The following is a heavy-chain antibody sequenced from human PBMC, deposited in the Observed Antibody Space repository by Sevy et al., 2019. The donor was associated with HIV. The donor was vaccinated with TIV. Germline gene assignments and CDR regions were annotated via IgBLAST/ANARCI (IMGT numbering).Heavy chain of an antibody. V-gene: IGHV3-23*01. CDR2: LSFGCGEI. CDR1: GFTFSKYS. D-gene: IGHD2-8*01. Sequence: GGSLRLSCAASGFTFSKYSMSWVRQPPGKGLEWVSTLSFGCGEINYADSVKGRFTISRDNSKSSVYLQMNNLRPEDTAVNDCAREGCTKPHDYWGQGTLVTVSS. J-gene: IGHJ4*02. CDR3: AREGCTKPHDY.